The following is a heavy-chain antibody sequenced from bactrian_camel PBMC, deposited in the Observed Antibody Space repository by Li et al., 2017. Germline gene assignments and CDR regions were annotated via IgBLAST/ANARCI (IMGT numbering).Heavy chain of an antibody. V-gene: IGHV3S53*01. Sequence: HVQLVESGGGAVEAGGSLRLSCTISGSRTRWMGWFREAPGKEREGLARIASDGSTNYADVVKGRFTISRDNAKDLVYLEMTSLKPPDTAFYYCVRYGMVDGPFDNWGQGT. J-gene: IGHJ4*01. CDR1: GSRTRW. CDR3: VRYGMVDGPFDN. CDR2: IASDGST. D-gene: IGHD6*01.